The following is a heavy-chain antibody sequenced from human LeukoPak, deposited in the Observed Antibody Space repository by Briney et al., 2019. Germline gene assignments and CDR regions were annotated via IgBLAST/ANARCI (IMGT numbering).Heavy chain of an antibody. CDR1: GFTFSSYG. Sequence: GGSLRLSCAASGFTFSSYGMHWVRQAPGKGLEWVSAISGSGGSTYYADSVKGRFTISRDNSKNTLYLQMNSLRAEDTAVYYCASRGVLWFGELSSHSDYWGQGTLVTVSS. CDR3: ASRGVLWFGELSSHSDY. V-gene: IGHV3-NL1*01. CDR2: ISGSGGST. D-gene: IGHD3-10*01. J-gene: IGHJ4*02.